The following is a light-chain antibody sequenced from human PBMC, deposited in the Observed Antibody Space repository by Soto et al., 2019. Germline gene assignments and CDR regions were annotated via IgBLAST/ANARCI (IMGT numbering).Light chain of an antibody. CDR3: MQALQTPYT. J-gene: IGKJ2*01. CDR2: LGS. CDR1: QSLLHSNGYTY. Sequence: DIVMTQSPLSLPVTPGEPASISCSSSQSLLHSNGYTYLDWYLQKPGQSPQVLIYLGSNRASGVPDRFSGRGSGTDFTLKISRVEAEDVGVYYCMQALQTPYTFG. V-gene: IGKV2-28*01.